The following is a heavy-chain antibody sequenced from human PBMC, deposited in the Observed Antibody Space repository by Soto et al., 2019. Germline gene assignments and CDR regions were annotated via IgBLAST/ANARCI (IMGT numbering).Heavy chain of an antibody. Sequence: QVQLVQSGAEVKKPGASVKVSCKASGGTFSSYTISWVRQAPGQGLEWIGRIIPILGIANYAQKFQGRVTITADKSTSTAYMELSSLRSEDTAVYYCAREGWCSSTSCYAAFDIWGQGTMVTVSS. CDR3: AREGWCSSTSCYAAFDI. D-gene: IGHD2-2*01. V-gene: IGHV1-69*08. CDR1: GGTFSSYT. J-gene: IGHJ3*02. CDR2: IIPILGIA.